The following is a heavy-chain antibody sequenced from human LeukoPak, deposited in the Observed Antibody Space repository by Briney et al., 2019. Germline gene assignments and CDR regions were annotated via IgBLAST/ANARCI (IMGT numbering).Heavy chain of an antibody. J-gene: IGHJ4*02. D-gene: IGHD2-15*01. CDR3: ARTKRGGHSDFDY. CDR2: IYYSGST. Sequence: SETLSLTCTVSGGSISSYYWGWIRQPPGKGLEWIGYIYYSGSTNYNPSLKSRVTISVDTSKNQFSLKLSSVTAADTAVYYCARTKRGGHSDFDYWGQGTLVTVSS. CDR1: GGSISSYY. V-gene: IGHV4-59*01.